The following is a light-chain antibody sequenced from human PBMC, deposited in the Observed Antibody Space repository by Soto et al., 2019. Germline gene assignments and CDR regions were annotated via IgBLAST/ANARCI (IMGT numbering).Light chain of an antibody. CDR2: EVS. J-gene: IGLJ1*01. CDR1: SSDVGGYNY. V-gene: IGLV2-14*01. Sequence: QSALTRPASVSGSPGQSITISCTGTSSDVGGYNYVSWYQQHPGKAPKLMIYEVSNRPSGVSNRFSGSKSGNTASLTISGLQAEDEADYYCSSYTSSSTLGYVFGTGTKVTVL. CDR3: SSYTSSSTLGYV.